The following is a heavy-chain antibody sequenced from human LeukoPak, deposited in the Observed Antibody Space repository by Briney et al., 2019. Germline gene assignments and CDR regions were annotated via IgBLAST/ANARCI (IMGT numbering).Heavy chain of an antibody. V-gene: IGHV3-9*03. CDR3: AKDANDFWSGYADY. CDR1: GFTFDDYA. D-gene: IGHD3-3*01. J-gene: IGHJ4*02. CDR2: ISWNSGSI. Sequence: GGSLRLSCAAPGFTFDDYAMHWVRQAPGKGLEWVSGISWNSGSIGYADSVKGRFTISRDNAKNSLYLQMNSLRAEDMALYYCAKDANDFWSGYADYWGQGTLVTVSS.